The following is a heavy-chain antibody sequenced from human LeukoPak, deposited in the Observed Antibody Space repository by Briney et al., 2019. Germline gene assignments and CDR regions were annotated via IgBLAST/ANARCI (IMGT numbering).Heavy chain of an antibody. V-gene: IGHV3-23*03. CDR1: GFTFSSSA. CDR3: AKGGYCSGGSCYPMDV. Sequence: GGSLRLSCAASGFTFSSSAMNWVRQAPGKGLEWVSIIYSGGGTYYADSVKGRFAISRDNSKNTLYLQMNSLRAEDTAVYYCAKGGYCSGGSCYPMDVWGQGTTVTVSS. J-gene: IGHJ6*02. CDR2: IIYSGGGT. D-gene: IGHD2-15*01.